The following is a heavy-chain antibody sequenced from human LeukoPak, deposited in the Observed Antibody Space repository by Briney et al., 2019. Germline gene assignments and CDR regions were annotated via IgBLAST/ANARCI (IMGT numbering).Heavy chain of an antibody. Sequence: GGSLRLSCAASGFTFSSYAMHWVRQAPGKGLEWVSVIYSGGSTYYADSVKGRFTISRDNSKNTLYLQMNSLRAEDTAVYYCARDLQVAGVGDYWGQGTLVTVSS. V-gene: IGHV3-53*01. CDR1: GFTFSSYA. CDR3: ARDLQVAGVGDY. J-gene: IGHJ4*02. CDR2: IYSGGST. D-gene: IGHD2-8*02.